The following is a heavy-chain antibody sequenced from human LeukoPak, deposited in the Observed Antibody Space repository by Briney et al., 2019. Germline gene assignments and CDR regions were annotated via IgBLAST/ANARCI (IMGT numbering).Heavy chain of an antibody. CDR2: IYYSGST. CDR1: AGFTSSYY. J-gene: IGHJ4*02. CDR3: AREYYDILTGYYRFDY. V-gene: IGHV4-59*01. D-gene: IGHD3-9*01. Sequence: PSETLSLTCTVAAGFTSSYYWSWIRHPAGKGLEWIGYIYYSGSTNYNPSLKSRVTISVDTSKNQFSLKLSAVTAADTAVYYCAREYYDILTGYYRFDYWGQGTLVTVSS.